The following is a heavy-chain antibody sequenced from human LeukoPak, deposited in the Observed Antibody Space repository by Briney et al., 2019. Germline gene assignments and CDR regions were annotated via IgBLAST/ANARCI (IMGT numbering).Heavy chain of an antibody. CDR1: SASVTSHH. CDR3: ARGDSSRDDGGGYQY. CDR2: VHFSGST. Sequence: SETLSLTCAVSSASVTSHHWAWIRQPAGKGLEWVGRVHFSGSTNYNPSLRSRVAISLDKSKNELSLTLKSVSAADTAVYFCARGDSSRDDGGGYQYWGRGVLVTVSS. D-gene: IGHD4-23*01. J-gene: IGHJ4*02. V-gene: IGHV4-4*07.